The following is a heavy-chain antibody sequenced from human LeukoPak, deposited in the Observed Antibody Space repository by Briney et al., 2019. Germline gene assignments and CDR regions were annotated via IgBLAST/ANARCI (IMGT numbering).Heavy chain of an antibody. CDR1: GGSISSSSYY. V-gene: IGHV4-39*01. Sequence: PSETLSLTCTVSGGSISSSSYYWGWIRQPPGKGLEWIGSIYYSGSTYYNPSLKSRVTISVDTSKNQFSLKLSSVTAADTAVYYCARSRSYYYDSSGSGVYSDYWGQGTLVTVSS. J-gene: IGHJ4*02. CDR2: IYYSGST. CDR3: ARSRSYYYDSSGSGVYSDY. D-gene: IGHD3-22*01.